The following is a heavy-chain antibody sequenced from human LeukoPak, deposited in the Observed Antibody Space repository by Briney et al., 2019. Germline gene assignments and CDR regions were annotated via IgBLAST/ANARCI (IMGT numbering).Heavy chain of an antibody. J-gene: IGHJ4*02. CDR3: ARQTGSGLFILP. V-gene: IGHV4-34*01. Sequence: SETLSLTCAVYGGSFSGYYWSWIRQPPGKGLEWIGEINHSGSTNYNPSLKSRVSISIDTSKNQFSLRLTSVTAADTAVYYCARQTGSGLFILPGGQGTLVTVSS. CDR2: INHSGST. CDR1: GGSFSGYY. D-gene: IGHD3/OR15-3a*01.